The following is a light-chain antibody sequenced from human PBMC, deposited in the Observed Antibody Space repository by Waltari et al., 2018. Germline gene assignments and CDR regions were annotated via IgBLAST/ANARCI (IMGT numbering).Light chain of an antibody. V-gene: IGLV3-1*01. CDR1: KLGDKY. Sequence: SYELTQPPSVSVSPGQPASITCSGDKLGDKYACWYQQKPGQSPVLVIYQYSKRPSGIPARFSVSKHGNTATLTISGTQAMDEADYYCQAWDSSTVLFGGGTKLTVL. CDR2: QYS. J-gene: IGLJ2*01. CDR3: QAWDSSTVL.